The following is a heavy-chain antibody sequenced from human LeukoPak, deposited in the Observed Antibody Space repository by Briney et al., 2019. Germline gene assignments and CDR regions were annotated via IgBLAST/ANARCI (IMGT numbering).Heavy chain of an antibody. CDR3: ARIGYSSSSFDY. V-gene: IGHV3-7*01. D-gene: IGHD6-6*01. CDR2: IKQDGSEI. J-gene: IGHJ4*02. CDR1: GFTFSSYA. Sequence: PGGSLRLSCAASGFTFSSYAMSWVRQAPGKGLEWVANIKQDGSEIDSVDSLKGRFTISRDNAKKSLYLQINSLRAEDTAVYYCARIGYSSSSFDYWGQGTPVTVSS.